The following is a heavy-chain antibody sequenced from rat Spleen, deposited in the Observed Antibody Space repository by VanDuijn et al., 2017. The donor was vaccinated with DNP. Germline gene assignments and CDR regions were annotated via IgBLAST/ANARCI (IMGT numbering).Heavy chain of an antibody. D-gene: IGHD1-11*01. CDR2: INMGSGGT. V-gene: IGHV1-43*01. Sequence: QVQLQQSGAELAKPGSSVKISCKASGYTFTTYYISWIKQTTGQDREYIGYINMGSGGTYYNEKFEGKATLTVGKSSSTAFMQLSSLTPDDSAVYYCATGVYGGYEDWFAYWGQGTLVTVSS. J-gene: IGHJ3*01. CDR1: GYTFTTYY. CDR3: ATGVYGGYEDWFAY.